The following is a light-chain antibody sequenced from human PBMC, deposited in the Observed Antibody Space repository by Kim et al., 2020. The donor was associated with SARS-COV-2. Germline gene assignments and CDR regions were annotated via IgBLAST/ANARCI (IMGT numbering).Light chain of an antibody. CDR3: QQSYTFPRT. CDR1: QSVSSY. J-gene: IGKJ1*01. V-gene: IGKV1-39*01. CDR2: SAS. Sequence: DIQMTQSPSSLSASVGDRVTIICRASQSVSSYLNWYQQKPGKAPKLLIYSASSLQSDVPSRFTGSGSGTDFTLTISSLQPEDFATYYCQQSYTFPRTFGQGTKVDIK.